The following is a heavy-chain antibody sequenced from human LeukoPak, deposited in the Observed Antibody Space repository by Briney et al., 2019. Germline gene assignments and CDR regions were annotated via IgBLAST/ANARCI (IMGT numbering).Heavy chain of an antibody. CDR1: GFTFSNYW. Sequence: GGSLRLSCAASGFTFSNYWMSWVRQAPGKGPEWVSNIKQDGSEKYYVDTVKGRFTISRDNAENSLYLQMYSLRAEDTALYYCARQFYGIFTWGKRTLVT. V-gene: IGHV3-7*01. J-gene: IGHJ5*02. D-gene: IGHD2-21*01. CDR3: ARQFYGIFT. CDR2: IKQDGSEK.